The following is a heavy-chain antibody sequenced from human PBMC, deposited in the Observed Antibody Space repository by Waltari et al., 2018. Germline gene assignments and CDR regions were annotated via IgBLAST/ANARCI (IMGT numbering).Heavy chain of an antibody. CDR1: GGTFSTYT. D-gene: IGHD1-26*01. J-gene: IGHJ3*01. V-gene: IGHV1-69*12. Sequence: QVQLIQYGAEVKRPGSSVRVSCKVSGGTFSTYTLSWVRQAPGQGLEWMGGIIPIFDKSNYVQRFQGRVTFTADESTSTTYMELSSLKSDDTAVYYCARDGNHGAFEVWGQGTMVTVSS. CDR3: ARDGNHGAFEV. CDR2: IIPIFDKS.